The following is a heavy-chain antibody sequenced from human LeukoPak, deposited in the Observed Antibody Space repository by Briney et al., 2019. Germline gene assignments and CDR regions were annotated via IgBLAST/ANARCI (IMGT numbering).Heavy chain of an antibody. V-gene: IGHV4-34*01. CDR1: GETFSGYY. CDR3: ARYSTSWDY. D-gene: IGHD2-2*01. CDR2: INHSGST. Sequence: SETLSLTCAVYGETFSGYYWSWIRQPPGKGLEWIGEINHSGSTNYNPSLKNRVTISVDTSKNQFSLKLSSVTAADTAVYYCARYSTSWDYWGQGTLVTVSS. J-gene: IGHJ4*02.